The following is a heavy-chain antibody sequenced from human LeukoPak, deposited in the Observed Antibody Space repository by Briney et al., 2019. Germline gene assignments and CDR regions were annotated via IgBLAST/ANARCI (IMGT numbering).Heavy chain of an antibody. CDR1: A. CDR3: ARDPDRLLLWFGELSPSTGYFDY. Sequence: AMQWGRRAPGKGGEGVAGISYDGRNKYLLPSVNLLFPISTDNSQHTLYLQMNSLRPEDTAVYYCARDPDRLLLWFGELSPSTGYFDYWGQGTLVTVSS. CDR2: ISYDGRNK. D-gene: IGHD3-10*01. J-gene: IGHJ4*02. V-gene: IGHV3-30*04.